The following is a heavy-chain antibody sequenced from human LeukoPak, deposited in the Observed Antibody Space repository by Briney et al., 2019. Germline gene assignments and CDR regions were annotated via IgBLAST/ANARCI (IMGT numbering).Heavy chain of an antibody. CDR1: GYTFTSYG. D-gene: IGHD5-24*01. CDR2: ISAYNGNT. CDR3: ARTWAKRWLQTRDYYYYYGMDV. Sequence: ASVKVSCKAPGYTFTSYGISWVRQAPGQGLEWMGWISAYNGNTNYAQKLQGRVTMTTDTSTSTAYMELRSLRSDDTAVYYCARTWAKRWLQTRDYYYYYGMDVWGQGTTVTVSS. J-gene: IGHJ6*02. V-gene: IGHV1-18*01.